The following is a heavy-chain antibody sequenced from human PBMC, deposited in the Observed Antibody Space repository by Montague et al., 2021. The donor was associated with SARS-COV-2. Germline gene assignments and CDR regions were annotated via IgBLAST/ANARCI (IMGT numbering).Heavy chain of an antibody. D-gene: IGHD6-13*01. CDR2: IYNSGST. CDR1: GGSISRYS. Sequence: SETLSLTCTVSGGSISRYSWTWIRQPPGKGLEWIGYIYNSGSTNXXPFLTSRVTISVDTSKNQFSLKLSSVAAADTAVYYCARVGRGSSWYEVAFDIWGQGTMVTVSS. J-gene: IGHJ3*02. CDR3: ARVGRGSSWYEVAFDI. V-gene: IGHV4-59*01.